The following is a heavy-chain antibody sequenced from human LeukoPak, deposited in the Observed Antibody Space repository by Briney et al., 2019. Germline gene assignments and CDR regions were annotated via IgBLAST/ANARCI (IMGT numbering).Heavy chain of an antibody. CDR2: ISSSGSTI. D-gene: IGHD3-22*01. CDR1: GFTFSSYS. Sequence: PGGSLRLSCAASGFTFSSYSMNWVRQAPGKGLEWVSSISSSGSTIYYADSVKGRFTISRDNAKNSLYLQMNSLRAEDTAVYYCAKQTYNVYYYDSSGYYYSWDYWGQGTLVTVSS. CDR3: AKQTYNVYYYDSSGYYYSWDY. J-gene: IGHJ4*02. V-gene: IGHV3-21*04.